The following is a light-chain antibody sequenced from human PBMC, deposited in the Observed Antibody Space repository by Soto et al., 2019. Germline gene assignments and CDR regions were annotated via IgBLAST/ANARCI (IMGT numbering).Light chain of an antibody. CDR2: DVS. CDR3: SSYTTSSTL. CDR1: GSDVGGYNY. J-gene: IGLJ2*01. Sequence: QSALTQPASVSGSPGQSITISCTGTGSDVGGYNYVSWYQHHPGKAPKLMIYDVSNRPSGVSNRFSGSKSGNTASLTISGLKAEEEADYYCSSYTTSSTLFGGGTKRSVL. V-gene: IGLV2-14*03.